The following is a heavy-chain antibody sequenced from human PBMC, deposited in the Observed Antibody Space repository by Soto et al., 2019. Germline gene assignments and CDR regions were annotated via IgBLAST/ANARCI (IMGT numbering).Heavy chain of an antibody. D-gene: IGHD5-18*01. Sequence: QVHLVQSGTEVRKPGSSVTVSCKVSGGTFSTYTISWVRQAPGQGLKWMGGITPILRETTYAQNFQGRVFITADISATTAYMGLSDLTSEDTAMYYCGRVPRYSFPTSDSLDQWGQGTRVTVSS. CDR2: ITPILRET. V-gene: IGHV1-69*06. CDR1: GGTFSTYT. CDR3: GRVPRYSFPTSDSLDQ. J-gene: IGHJ4*02.